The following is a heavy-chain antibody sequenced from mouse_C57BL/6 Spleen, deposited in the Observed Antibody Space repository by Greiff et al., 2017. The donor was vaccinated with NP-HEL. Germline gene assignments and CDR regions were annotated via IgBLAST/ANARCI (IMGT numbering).Heavy chain of an antibody. V-gene: IGHV1-80*01. J-gene: IGHJ3*01. CDR1: GYAFSSYW. CDR2: IYPGDGDT. CDR3: ARSDYYGSSYLFAY. Sequence: VQLQQSGAELVKPGASVKISCKASGYAFSSYWMNWVKQRPGKGLEWIGQIYPGDGDTNYNGKFKGKATLTADKSSSTAYMQLSSLTSEDSAVYFWARSDYYGSSYLFAYWGQGTLVTVSA. D-gene: IGHD1-1*01.